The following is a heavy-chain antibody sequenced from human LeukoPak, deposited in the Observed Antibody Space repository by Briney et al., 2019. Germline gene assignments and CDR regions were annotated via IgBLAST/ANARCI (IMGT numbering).Heavy chain of an antibody. J-gene: IGHJ3*02. CDR2: ISYDGSNK. Sequence: GGSLRLSCAASGFTFNSYAMHWVRQAPGKGLEWVAVISYDGSNKYYADSVKGRFTISRDNSKNTLYLQMNSLRAEDTAVYYCARADTLDAFDIWGQGTMVTVSS. CDR3: ARADTLDAFDI. CDR1: GFTFNSYA. V-gene: IGHV3-30*04. D-gene: IGHD2-2*02.